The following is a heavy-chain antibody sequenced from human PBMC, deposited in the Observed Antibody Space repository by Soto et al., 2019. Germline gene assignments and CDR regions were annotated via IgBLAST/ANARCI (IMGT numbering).Heavy chain of an antibody. J-gene: IGHJ4*02. CDR3: AHTDYGDYAMSWYFDY. D-gene: IGHD4-17*01. V-gene: IGHV2-5*02. CDR2: IYWDDDK. Sequence: QITLKESGPTLVKPTQTLTLTCTFSGFSLSTSGVGVGWIRQPPGKALEWLALIYWDDDKRYSPSLKSRLTITKDTSKTQVVLTMTNMDPVDTATYYCAHTDYGDYAMSWYFDYWGQGTLVTVSS. CDR1: GFSLSTSGVG.